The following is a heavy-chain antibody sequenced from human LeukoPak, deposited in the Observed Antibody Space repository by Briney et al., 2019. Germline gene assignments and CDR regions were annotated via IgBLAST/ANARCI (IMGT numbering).Heavy chain of an antibody. Sequence: PGRSLRLSWAASAFTFSDFSINWVRHAPRNWLEWVSSINPTSTSIYYADAVRGRFTISRDNAKSSLYLQMNSLRAEDTAVYYCVRLRRNSDRSDYYYYYNSWGQGTLVTVSS. CDR3: VRLRRNSDRSDYYYYYNS. J-gene: IGHJ4*02. D-gene: IGHD3-22*01. CDR1: AFTFSDFS. V-gene: IGHV3-21*01. CDR2: INPTSTSI.